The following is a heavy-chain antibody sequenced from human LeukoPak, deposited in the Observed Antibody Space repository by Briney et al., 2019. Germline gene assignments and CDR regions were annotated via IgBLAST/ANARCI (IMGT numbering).Heavy chain of an antibody. CDR1: GFTFSSYA. CDR3: ARDGGYYYDSSGYYPGY. J-gene: IGHJ4*02. Sequence: PGRSLRLSCAASGFTFSSYAMHWVRQAPGKGLEWVAVISYDGSNKYYADSVKGRFTISRDNSKNTLYLQMNSLRAEDTAVYYCARDGGYYYDSSGYYPGYWGQGTLVTVSS. CDR2: ISYDGSNK. V-gene: IGHV3-30*04. D-gene: IGHD3-22*01.